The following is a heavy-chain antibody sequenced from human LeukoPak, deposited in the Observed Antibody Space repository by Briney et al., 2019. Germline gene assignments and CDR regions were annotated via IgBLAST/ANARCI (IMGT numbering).Heavy chain of an antibody. D-gene: IGHD3-10*01. Sequence: GGSLRLSCAASGFTSSSYWMHWVRQAPGKGLVWVSRINSDGSSINYADSVKGRFTISRDNAKNTLNLQMNSLRAEDAAVYYCARGRGPYGWFDPWGQGTLVTVSS. J-gene: IGHJ5*02. CDR1: GFTSSSYW. V-gene: IGHV3-74*01. CDR2: INSDGSSI. CDR3: ARGRGPYGWFDP.